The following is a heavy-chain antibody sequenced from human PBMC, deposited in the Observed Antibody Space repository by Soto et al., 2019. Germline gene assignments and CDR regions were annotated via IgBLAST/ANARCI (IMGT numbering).Heavy chain of an antibody. Sequence: ASVKVSCKASGGTFSSYAISWVQQAPGQGLEWMGWINPNSGGTNYAQKFQGWVTMTRDTSISTAYMELSRLRSDDTAVYYCAMNYYGSWSYHYYFDYWGQGTLVTVSS. CDR3: AMNYYGSWSYHYYFDY. CDR2: INPNSGGT. V-gene: IGHV1-2*04. CDR1: GGTFSSYA. D-gene: IGHD3-10*01. J-gene: IGHJ4*02.